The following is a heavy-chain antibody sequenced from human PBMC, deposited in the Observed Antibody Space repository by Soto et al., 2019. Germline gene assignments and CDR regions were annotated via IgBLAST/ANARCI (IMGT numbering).Heavy chain of an antibody. Sequence: GGSLRLSCAASGFTFSSYDMHWVRQATGKGLEWVSAIGTAGDTYYPGSVKGRFTISRENAKNSLYLQMNSLRAEDTAVYYCARGLKSGITIFGVVSRPHRGMDVWGQGTTVPVSS. CDR1: GFTFSSYD. V-gene: IGHV3-13*01. D-gene: IGHD3-3*01. CDR3: ARGLKSGITIFGVVSRPHRGMDV. CDR2: IGTAGDT. J-gene: IGHJ6*02.